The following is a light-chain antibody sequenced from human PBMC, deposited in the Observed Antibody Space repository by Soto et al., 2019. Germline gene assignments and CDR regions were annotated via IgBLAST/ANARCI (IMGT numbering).Light chain of an antibody. CDR1: QSISSW. V-gene: IGKV1-5*03. CDR3: QQYYSYPLT. J-gene: IGKJ4*01. Sequence: DIQMTQSPSTLSASVGDRVTITCRASQSISSWLAWYQQKPGTAPKLLINKASSLESGVPSRFSGSGSGTEFTISISSLQPDDFATYYCQQYYSYPLTFGGGTKV. CDR2: KAS.